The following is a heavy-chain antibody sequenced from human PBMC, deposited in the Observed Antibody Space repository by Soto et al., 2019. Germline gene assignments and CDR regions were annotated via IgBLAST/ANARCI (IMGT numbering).Heavy chain of an antibody. D-gene: IGHD1-26*01. CDR1: GGSISSTYYY. J-gene: IGHJ3*02. CDR3: ARHNSGSYVFDAFDI. Sequence: PSDTLSLTWSVSGGSISSTYYYWGWIRQPPGKGLEWIGSPDYSGSTYYNPSLKSRVPISVDTSKNQFSLKLSSVPAADTAVYYCARHNSGSYVFDAFDIWGQGTMVTVSS. CDR2: PDYSGST. V-gene: IGHV4-39*01.